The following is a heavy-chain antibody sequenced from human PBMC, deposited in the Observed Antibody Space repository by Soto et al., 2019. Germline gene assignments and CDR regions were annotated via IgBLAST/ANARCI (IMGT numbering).Heavy chain of an antibody. D-gene: IGHD3-10*01. CDR3: ARATYTSGGSPTFAMDV. CDR1: GYTFTGYF. CDR2: ISPNNGDT. Sequence: ASVKVSCKASGYTFTGYFMHWVRQAPGQGPEWMGWISPNNGDTNHAQKFQGRVTMTRDTSINTAYMELRSLGSDDTAIFYCARATYTSGGSPTFAMDVWGQGTTVTVSS. J-gene: IGHJ6*02. V-gene: IGHV1-2*02.